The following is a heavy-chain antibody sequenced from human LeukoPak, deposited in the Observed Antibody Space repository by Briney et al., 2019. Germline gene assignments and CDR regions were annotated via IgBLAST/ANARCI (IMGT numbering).Heavy chain of an antibody. V-gene: IGHV1-2*06. CDR2: INPNSGDT. J-gene: IGHJ4*02. Sequence: ASVKVSCKASGYTFTGYHMHWVRQAPGQGLEWMGRINPNSGDTNYAQKFQGRVTMTRDTSISTAYMELSRLRSDDTAVYYCARRRGMGSLDYWGQGTLVTVSS. CDR1: GYTFTGYH. CDR3: ARRRGMGSLDY. D-gene: IGHD2-8*01.